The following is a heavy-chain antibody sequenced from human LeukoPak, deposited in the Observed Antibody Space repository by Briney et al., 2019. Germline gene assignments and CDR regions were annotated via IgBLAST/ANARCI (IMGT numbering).Heavy chain of an antibody. CDR3: ARQQTIGTAAYHFDH. Sequence: PSETLSLTCTVSGGSISSTTYYWGWIRQPPGKGLEWIGSIYYSGSTFSNPSLKSRVIISVGTSKNQFSLKLSSVTAADTAVYYCARQQTIGTAAYHFDHWGQGTLVTVSS. J-gene: IGHJ4*02. V-gene: IGHV4-39*01. D-gene: IGHD1-7*01. CDR1: GGSISSTTYY. CDR2: IYYSGST.